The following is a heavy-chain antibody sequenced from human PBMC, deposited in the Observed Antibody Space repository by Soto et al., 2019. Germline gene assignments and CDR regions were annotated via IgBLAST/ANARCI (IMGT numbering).Heavy chain of an antibody. V-gene: IGHV3-33*08. Sequence: PVGSLRLSCAASGFIFSSYGMHWVRQAPGKGLEWVAVIWYNGSNKYHADSVKGRLTISRDNSKNMLYLQMNSLRVEDTAVYYCARAYTGRLPRRADYYYALDVWGQGTKVTVSS. J-gene: IGHJ6*02. CDR2: IWYNGSNK. D-gene: IGHD2-15*01. CDR1: GFIFSSYG. CDR3: ARAYTGRLPRRADYYYALDV.